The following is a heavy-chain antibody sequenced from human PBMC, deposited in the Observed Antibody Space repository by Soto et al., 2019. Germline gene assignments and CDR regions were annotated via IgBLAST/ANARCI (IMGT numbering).Heavy chain of an antibody. J-gene: IGHJ5*02. D-gene: IGHD6-19*01. V-gene: IGHV1-18*01. CDR3: ARAGTSSGWYSWFDP. Sequence: GASVKVSCKASGYTFTSYGISWVRQAPGQGNEWMGWISAYNGNTNYAQKLQGRVTMTTDTSTSTAYMELRSLRSDDTAVYYCARAGTSSGWYSWFDPWGQGTLVTVSS. CDR2: ISAYNGNT. CDR1: GYTFTSYG.